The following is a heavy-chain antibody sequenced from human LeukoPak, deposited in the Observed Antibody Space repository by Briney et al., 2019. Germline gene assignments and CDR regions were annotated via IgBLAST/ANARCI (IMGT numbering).Heavy chain of an antibody. V-gene: IGHV3-74*01. D-gene: IGHD2-15*01. Sequence: PGGSLRLSCAASGFTFSSYWMHWVRQAPGKGLVWVSHVNNDGSRTTYADSVKGRFTVSRDNAKNTLYLQMNSLRAEDTAVYYCAKQLGYCSDGSCYFPYWGQGTLVTVSS. CDR3: AKQLGYCSDGSCYFPY. CDR1: GFTFSSYW. J-gene: IGHJ4*02. CDR2: VNNDGSRT.